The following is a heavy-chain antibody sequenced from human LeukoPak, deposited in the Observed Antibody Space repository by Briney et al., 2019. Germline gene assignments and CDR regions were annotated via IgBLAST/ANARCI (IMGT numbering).Heavy chain of an antibody. CDR2: IVVGRGNT. CDR3: AATVDYCSGGSCNNHYYGMDV. D-gene: IGHD2-15*01. CDR1: GFTFTSSA. J-gene: IGHJ6*02. Sequence: SVKVSCKASGFTFTSSAMQWVRQARGQRLEWIGWIVVGRGNTNYAQKFQERVTITRDMSARTVYMELSSLRSEDTAVYYCAATVDYCSGGSCNNHYYGMDVWGQGTTVTVSS. V-gene: IGHV1-58*02.